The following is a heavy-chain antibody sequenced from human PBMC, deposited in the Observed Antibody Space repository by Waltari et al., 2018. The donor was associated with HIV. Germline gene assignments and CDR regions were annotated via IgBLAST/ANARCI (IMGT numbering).Heavy chain of an antibody. Sequence: QVQLVQSGAEVKKPGAAVKVSCKASGYTFTSYSMHWVRQAPGQGLEWMGITNPSVGSTSHAQKFQGRGTMARDTATSTVYMELSSRRSEDTAVYYCARVGVVTTIRGDACDIWGQGTMVTVSS. CDR3: ARVGVVTTIRGDACDI. D-gene: IGHD3-3*01. CDR1: GYTFTSYS. J-gene: IGHJ3*02. V-gene: IGHV1-46*03. CDR2: TNPSVGST.